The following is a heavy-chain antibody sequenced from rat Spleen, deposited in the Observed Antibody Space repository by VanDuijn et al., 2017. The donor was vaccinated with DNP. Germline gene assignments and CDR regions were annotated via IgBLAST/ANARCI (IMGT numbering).Heavy chain of an antibody. CDR2: ISPSGGSN. J-gene: IGHJ2*01. D-gene: IGHD5-1*01. CDR3: TRDWELGAGYFDY. Sequence: EVQLVESGGGLVQPGRSLKLSCAASGFTFSNYDMAWVRQAPTKGLEWVASISPSGGSNYYRDSVKGRFTISRDNAKSTLYLQMNSLRSEDTATYYCTRDWELGAGYFDYWGQGVMVTVSS. CDR1: GFTFSNYD. V-gene: IGHV5-27*01.